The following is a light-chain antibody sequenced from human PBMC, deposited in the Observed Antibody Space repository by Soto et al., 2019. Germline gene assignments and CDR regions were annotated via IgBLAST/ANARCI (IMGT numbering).Light chain of an antibody. V-gene: IGKV3-20*01. CDR1: QSVSSY. CDR2: SAS. J-gene: IGKJ1*01. CDR3: LQYSSPPRT. Sequence: EIALTQSPGSLSLSPGERATLSCRASQSVSSYLAWYQQKPGQAHRLLIYSASIRASGFPDRFSGSGSGTDFSLSISRLEAEDSAVYLCLQYSSPPRTLGEGTKVEL.